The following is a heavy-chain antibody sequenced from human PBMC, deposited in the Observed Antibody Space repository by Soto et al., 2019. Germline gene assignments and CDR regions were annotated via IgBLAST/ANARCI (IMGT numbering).Heavy chain of an antibody. Sequence: GGSLRLSCEAFEFSLSTYEVAWVRQAPGKGLEWVSHIGRRGSATYYADSVKGRFSISRDNAKNSVLLQTNSLRADDTAVYFCARVYDDYLIDAFDIWGQGTMVSVSS. V-gene: IGHV3-48*03. J-gene: IGHJ3*02. D-gene: IGHD4-17*01. CDR1: EFSLSTYE. CDR2: IGRRGSAT. CDR3: ARVYDDYLIDAFDI.